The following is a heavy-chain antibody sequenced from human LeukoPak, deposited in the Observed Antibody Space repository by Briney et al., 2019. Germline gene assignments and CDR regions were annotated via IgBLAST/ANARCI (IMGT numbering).Heavy chain of an antibody. V-gene: IGHV1-24*01. J-gene: IGHJ4*02. CDR3: ATTGYYDILTGYRAFHY. CDR1: GYTLTELS. CDR2: FDPEDGET. D-gene: IGHD3-9*01. Sequence: ASVKVSCKVSGYTLTELSMHWVRQAPGKGLEWMGGFDPEDGETIYAQKFQGRVTMTEDTSTDTAYMELSSLRSEDTAVYYCATTGYYDILTGYRAFHYWGQGTLVTVSS.